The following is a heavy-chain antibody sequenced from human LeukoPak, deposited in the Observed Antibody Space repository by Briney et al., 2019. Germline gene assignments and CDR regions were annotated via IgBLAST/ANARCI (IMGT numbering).Heavy chain of an antibody. Sequence: GSLRLSCAASGFTVSSTYMSWVRQAPGQGLEWVSLIYSSGSTFYADSVQGRFTVSRDNSKNTLYLQMNSLRAEDTAMYYCARDSSSSPNYFDFWGQGTLVTVSS. V-gene: IGHV3-53*01. J-gene: IGHJ4*02. CDR2: IYSSGST. CDR3: ARDSSSSPNYFDF. CDR1: GFTVSSTY.